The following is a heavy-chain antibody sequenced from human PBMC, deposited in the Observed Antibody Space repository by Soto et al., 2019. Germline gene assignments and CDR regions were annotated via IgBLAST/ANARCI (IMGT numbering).Heavy chain of an antibody. J-gene: IGHJ4*02. Sequence: GGSLRVSCAGSGFTFSIYAMNWVRQAPGKGLEWGAIISGSGGTTYYADSGKGRFTISRDNSKNTLYLQMNSLRAENTAVYYCAKHGDCSSTSCYFGYWPQGTLVTVSS. V-gene: IGHV3-23*01. CDR1: GFTFSIYA. CDR2: ISGSGGTT. D-gene: IGHD2-2*01. CDR3: AKHGDCSSTSCYFGY.